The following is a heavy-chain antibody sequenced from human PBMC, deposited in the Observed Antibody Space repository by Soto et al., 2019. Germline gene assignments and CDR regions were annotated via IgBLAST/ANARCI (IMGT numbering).Heavy chain of an antibody. D-gene: IGHD6-6*01. CDR1: GFTFSSYS. V-gene: IGHV3-48*02. CDR2: ISSSSSTI. Sequence: GGSLRLSCAASGFTFSSYSMNWVRQAPGKGLEWVSYISSSSSTIYYADSVKGRFTISRDNAKNSLYLQMNSLRDEDTAVYYCARGLAARPIYYYYYGMDVWGQGTTVTVS. CDR3: ARGLAARPIYYYYYGMDV. J-gene: IGHJ6*02.